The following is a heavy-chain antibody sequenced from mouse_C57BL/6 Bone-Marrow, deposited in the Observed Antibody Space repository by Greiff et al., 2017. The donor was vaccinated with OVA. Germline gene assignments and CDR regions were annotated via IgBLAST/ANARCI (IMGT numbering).Heavy chain of an antibody. CDR2: INPNNGGT. D-gene: IGHD2-1*01. CDR3: ARGGYYGNWNWYFDV. CDR1: GYTFTDYN. J-gene: IGHJ1*03. V-gene: IGHV1-22*01. Sequence: VQLQQSGPELVKPGASVKMSCKASGYTFTDYNMHWVKQSHGKSLEWIGYINPNNGGTSSNQKFKGKATLTVNKSSSTAYMELRSLTSEDSAVYYCARGGYYGNWNWYFDVWGTGTTVTVSS.